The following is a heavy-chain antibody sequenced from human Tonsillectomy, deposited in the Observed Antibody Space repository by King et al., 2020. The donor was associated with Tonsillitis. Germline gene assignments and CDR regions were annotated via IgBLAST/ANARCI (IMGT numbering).Heavy chain of an antibody. CDR1: GYSFTNYL. D-gene: IGHD5-12*01. Sequence: QLVQSGAEVKKPGESLRISCKGSGYSFTNYLISWVRQMPGKGLEWMGRIDPSDSYTNYSPSFQGHVTISVDKSISTAYLQWSSLKASDTAMYCCATRTGFSGYDSFFEYWGQGTLVTVSS. J-gene: IGHJ4*02. V-gene: IGHV5-10-1*01. CDR3: ATRTGFSGYDSFFEY. CDR2: IDPSDSYT.